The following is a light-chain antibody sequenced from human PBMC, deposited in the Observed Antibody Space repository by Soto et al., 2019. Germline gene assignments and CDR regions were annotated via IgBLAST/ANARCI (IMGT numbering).Light chain of an antibody. CDR2: RNN. Sequence: QAVVTQPPSASGTPGQRVTISCSGSSSNIGSNFVYWYQQLPGTAPKVLIYRNNQRPSGVPDRFSGSKSGTSASLAISGLRSEDEANYYCASWDDSLSGWVFGGGTKVTVL. CDR3: ASWDDSLSGWV. CDR1: SSNIGSNF. J-gene: IGLJ3*02. V-gene: IGLV1-47*01.